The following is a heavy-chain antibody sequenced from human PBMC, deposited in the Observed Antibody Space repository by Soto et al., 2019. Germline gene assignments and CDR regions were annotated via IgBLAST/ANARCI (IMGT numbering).Heavy chain of an antibody. CDR3: ARGPYCSGGSCDGDYYYYYMDV. Sequence: PSETLSLTCAVYGGSFSGYYWSWIRQPPGKGLEWTGEINHSGSTNYNPSLKSRVTISVDTSKNQFSLKLSSVTAADTAVYYCARGPYCSGGSCDGDYYYYYMDVWGKGTTVTVSS. CDR2: INHSGST. J-gene: IGHJ6*03. CDR1: GGSFSGYY. V-gene: IGHV4-34*01. D-gene: IGHD2-15*01.